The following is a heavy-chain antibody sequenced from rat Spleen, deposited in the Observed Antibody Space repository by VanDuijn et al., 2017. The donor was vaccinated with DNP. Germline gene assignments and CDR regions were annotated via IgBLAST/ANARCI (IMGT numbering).Heavy chain of an antibody. Sequence: QVQLKESGPGLVQPSQTLSLTCTVSGFSLTSYNVHWVRQPTGKGLEWMGVIWTGGSTDYNSALKSRLSISRDTSKSQVLLKMNSLQTEDTAMYFCARLVGIGYFDYWGQGVMVTVSS. J-gene: IGHJ2*01. CDR3: ARLVGIGYFDY. V-gene: IGHV2-30*01. CDR2: IWTGGST. CDR1: GFSLTSYN. D-gene: IGHD1-12*03.